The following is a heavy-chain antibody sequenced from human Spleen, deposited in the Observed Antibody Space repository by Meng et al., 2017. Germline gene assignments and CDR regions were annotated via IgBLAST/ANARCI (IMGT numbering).Heavy chain of an antibody. CDR3: ARAHRYYDSSGYLPGFDY. D-gene: IGHD3-22*01. Sequence: SETLSLTCTVSGDSICSYYWSWIRQPSGKGLEWIGYIYHTGSTNYNPSFKSRVTISVDTSTRQLSLKLSSVTVADTAVYYCARAHRYYDSSGYLPGFDYWGQGALVTVSS. V-gene: IGHV4-59*01. CDR2: IYHTGST. CDR1: GDSICSYY. J-gene: IGHJ4*02.